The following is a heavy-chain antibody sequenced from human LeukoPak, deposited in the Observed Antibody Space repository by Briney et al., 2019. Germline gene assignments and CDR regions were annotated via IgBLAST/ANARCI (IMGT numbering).Heavy chain of an antibody. CDR1: GFTFSSHS. CDR2: ISSASSSI. D-gene: IGHD6-19*01. Sequence: PGGSLRLSCTASGFTFSSHSMNWVRQAPGKGLEWISYISSASSSIHYAASVKGRFTISRDNGNNSLYLQMNSLRAEDTAVYYCARDGPSGWYVTERFDYWGQGTLVTVSS. J-gene: IGHJ4*02. V-gene: IGHV3-48*01. CDR3: ARDGPSGWYVTERFDY.